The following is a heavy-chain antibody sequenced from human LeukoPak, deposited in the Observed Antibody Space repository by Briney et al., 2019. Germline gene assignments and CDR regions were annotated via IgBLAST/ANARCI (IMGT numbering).Heavy chain of an antibody. Sequence: SVKVSCKASGYTFTSYGISWVRQAPGQGLEWMGGIIPIFGTANYAQKFQGRVTITTDESTSTAYMELSSLRSEDTAVYYCASEYCSSTSCYGPGFSFDYWGQGTLVTVSS. CDR3: ASEYCSSTSCYGPGFSFDY. CDR2: IIPIFGTA. CDR1: GYTFTSYG. D-gene: IGHD2-2*01. V-gene: IGHV1-69*05. J-gene: IGHJ4*02.